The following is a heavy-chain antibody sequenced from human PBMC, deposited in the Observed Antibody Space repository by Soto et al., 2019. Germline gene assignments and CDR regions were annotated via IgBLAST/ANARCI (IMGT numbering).Heavy chain of an antibody. CDR3: ARDVYTNTWYGIDY. V-gene: IGHV6-1*01. J-gene: IGHJ4*02. Sequence: KQSQTLSLTCVISGDSVSSYSVTWNWIRQSPSRGLERLGRTYYRSTWSNDYAVSVKSRITINPDTSKNQFSLQLDSVTPEDTAVYYCARDVYTNTWYGIDYWGRGTLVTVSS. CDR2: TYYRSTWSN. D-gene: IGHD6-13*01. CDR1: GDSVSSYSVT.